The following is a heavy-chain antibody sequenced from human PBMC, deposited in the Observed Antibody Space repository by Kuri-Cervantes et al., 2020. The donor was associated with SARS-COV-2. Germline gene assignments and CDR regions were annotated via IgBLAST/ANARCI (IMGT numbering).Heavy chain of an antibody. Sequence: GESLKISFAASGFTFSSYGMHWVRQAPGKGLEWVAFIRYDGSNKYYADSVKGRFTISRDNSKNTLYLQMNSLRAEDTAVYYCAKDFWSGYYYFDYWGQGTLVTVSS. D-gene: IGHD3-3*01. CDR2: IRYDGSNK. J-gene: IGHJ4*02. CDR1: GFTFSSYG. CDR3: AKDFWSGYYYFDY. V-gene: IGHV3-30*02.